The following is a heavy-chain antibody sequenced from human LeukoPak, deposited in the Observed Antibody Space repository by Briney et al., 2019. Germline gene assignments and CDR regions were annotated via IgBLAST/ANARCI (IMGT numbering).Heavy chain of an antibody. V-gene: IGHV1-69*13. CDR3: VRGSRDGYNYADY. D-gene: IGHD5-24*01. CDR1: GGTFTSYA. J-gene: IGHJ4*02. Sequence: SVKVSCKASGGTFTSYAISWVCQAPGQGLEWMGGIIPIFGTANYAQKFQGRVTITADESTSTAYMELSSLRSEDTAVYYCVRGSRDGYNYADYWGQGTLVTVSS. CDR2: IIPIFGTA.